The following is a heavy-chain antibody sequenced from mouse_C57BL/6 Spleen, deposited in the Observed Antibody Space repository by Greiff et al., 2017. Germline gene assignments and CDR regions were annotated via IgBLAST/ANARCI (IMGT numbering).Heavy chain of an antibody. V-gene: IGHV3-6*01. Sequence: EESGPGLVKPSQSLSLTCSVTGYSITSGYYWNWIRQFPGNKLEWMGYISYDGSNNYNPSLKNRISITRDTSKNQFFLKLNSVTTEDTATYYCARDRGSNPYFDYWGQGTTLTVSS. CDR1: GYSITSGYY. D-gene: IGHD1-1*01. J-gene: IGHJ2*01. CDR2: ISYDGSN. CDR3: ARDRGSNPYFDY.